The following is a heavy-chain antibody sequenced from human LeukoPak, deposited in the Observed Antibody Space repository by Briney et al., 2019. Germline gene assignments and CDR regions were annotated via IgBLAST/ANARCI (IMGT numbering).Heavy chain of an antibody. D-gene: IGHD6-19*01. J-gene: IGHJ4*02. CDR1: GYTFTSYG. CDR3: ARDSSGGDLDY. Sequence: ASVEVSCKASGYTFTSYGISWVRQAPGQGLEWMGWINPNSGGTNYAQKFQGWVTMTRDTSISTAYMELSRLRSDDTAVYYCARDSSGGDLDYWGQGTLVTVSS. V-gene: IGHV1-2*04. CDR2: INPNSGGT.